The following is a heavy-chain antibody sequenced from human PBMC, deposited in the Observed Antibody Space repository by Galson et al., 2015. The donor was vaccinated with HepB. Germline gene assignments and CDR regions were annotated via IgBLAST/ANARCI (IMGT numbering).Heavy chain of an antibody. V-gene: IGHV3-30-3*01. J-gene: IGHJ6*02. D-gene: IGHD6-19*01. Sequence: SLRLSCAASGFTFSSYGMHWVRQAPGKGLEWVAVISYDGSDKYYTASVKGRFTISRDNSKNTLYVQMNSLRAEDTAVYYCARGVGSGWSGHYDMHVSGHRTPVPVSS. CDR2: ISYDGSDK. CDR1: GFTFSSYG. CDR3: ARGVGSGWSGHYDMHV.